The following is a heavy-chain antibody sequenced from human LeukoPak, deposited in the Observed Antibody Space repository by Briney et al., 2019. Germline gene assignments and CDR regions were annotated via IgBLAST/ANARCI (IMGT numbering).Heavy chain of an antibody. Sequence: NPSETLSLTCSVSGGTISSSSYYWGWIRQPPGKGLEWIGSIYYSGNTYFNPSLKSRVTISVDTSKNQFSLKLNSVTAADTAVYYCARTPRDGYNSPYFDYWGQGTLVTVSS. CDR1: GGTISSSSYY. CDR2: IYYSGNT. D-gene: IGHD5-24*01. V-gene: IGHV4-39*01. CDR3: ARTPRDGYNSPYFDY. J-gene: IGHJ4*02.